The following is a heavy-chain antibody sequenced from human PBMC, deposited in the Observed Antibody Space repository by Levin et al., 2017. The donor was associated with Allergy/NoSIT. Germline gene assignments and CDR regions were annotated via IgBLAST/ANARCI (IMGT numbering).Heavy chain of an antibody. Sequence: HPGGSLRLSCAASGFTFSSYWMHWVRQAPGKGLVWVSRIKSDGSETNYGDSVKGRFTISRDNAKNTLYLQMNSLRAEDTAVYYCARDRNFKCSSTSCYVAFDIWGQGTMVTVSS. D-gene: IGHD2-2*01. CDR3: ARDRNFKCSSTSCYVAFDI. CDR2: IKSDGSET. J-gene: IGHJ3*02. V-gene: IGHV3-74*01. CDR1: GFTFSSYW.